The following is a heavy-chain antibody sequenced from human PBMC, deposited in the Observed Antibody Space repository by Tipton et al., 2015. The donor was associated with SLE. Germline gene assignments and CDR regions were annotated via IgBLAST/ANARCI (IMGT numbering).Heavy chain of an antibody. CDR2: TYHTGST. Sequence: TLSLTCTVSGYSISSGFYWGWIRQPPTKGLEWLGTTYHTGSTYYNPSLKSRVTMSLDTSKNQFSLKLTSVTAADTAVYFCARGCSSTTCEPFDYFGLDVWGQGTTVTVSS. CDR1: GYSISSGFY. J-gene: IGHJ6*02. D-gene: IGHD2-2*01. V-gene: IGHV4-38-2*02. CDR3: ARGCSSTTCEPFDYFGLDV.